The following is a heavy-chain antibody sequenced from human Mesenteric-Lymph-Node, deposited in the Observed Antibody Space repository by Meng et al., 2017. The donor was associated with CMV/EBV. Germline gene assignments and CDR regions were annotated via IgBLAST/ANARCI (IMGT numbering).Heavy chain of an antibody. V-gene: IGHV3-30*04. CDR3: ARGEQWFY. J-gene: IGHJ4*02. Sequence: GGSLRLSCAASGFTFSTYNMHWVRQAPGKGLEWVALISYDASNKYYADSVKGRFTISRDNFKNTLYLQMNSLRPEDTAVYYCARGEQWFYWGQGTLVTVSS. CDR1: GFTFSTYN. CDR2: ISYDASNK. D-gene: IGHD5-18*01.